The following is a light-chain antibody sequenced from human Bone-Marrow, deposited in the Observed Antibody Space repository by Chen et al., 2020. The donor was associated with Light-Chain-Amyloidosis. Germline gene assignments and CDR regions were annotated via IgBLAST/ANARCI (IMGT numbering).Light chain of an antibody. V-gene: IGLV3-25*03. J-gene: IGLJ2*01. Sequence: SYELTQPPSVSVSPGQTARITCSGDDLPTKYAYWYQQKPGQPPVPVIHSDTERPSWISGGFSGSSSGTTATLTISGGQAEDEADYHCQSADSSGTYQVIFGGGTKLTVL. CDR2: SDT. CDR3: QSADSSGTYQVI. CDR1: DLPTKY.